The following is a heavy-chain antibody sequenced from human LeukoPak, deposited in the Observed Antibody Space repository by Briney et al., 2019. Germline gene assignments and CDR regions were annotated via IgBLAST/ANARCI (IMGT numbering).Heavy chain of an antibody. CDR2: MNPNSGNT. V-gene: IGHV1-8*01. CDR3: ARGRIAKRFDP. J-gene: IGHJ5*02. D-gene: IGHD6-13*01. CDR1: GYTFTSYD. Sequence: GASVKVSCKASGYTFTSYDINWVRQATAQGLEWMGWMNPNSGNTGYAQKFQGRVTMTRNTSISTAYMELGSLRSEDTAVDYCARGRIAKRFDPWGQGTLVTVSS.